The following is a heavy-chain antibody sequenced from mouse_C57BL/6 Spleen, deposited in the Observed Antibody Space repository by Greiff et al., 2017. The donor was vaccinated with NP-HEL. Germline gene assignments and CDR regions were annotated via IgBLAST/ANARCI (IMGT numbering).Heavy chain of an antibody. D-gene: IGHD2-5*01. CDR2: IDPSDSYT. V-gene: IGHV1-50*01. CDR1: GYTFTSYW. J-gene: IGHJ2*01. CDR3: ASRSYSNYHDY. Sequence: VQLQQPGAELVKPGASVKLSCKASGYTFTSYWMQWVKQRPGQGLEWIGEIDPSDSYTNYNQKFKGKATLTVDTSSSTAYMQLSSLTSEDSAVYYCASRSYSNYHDYWGQGTTLTVSS.